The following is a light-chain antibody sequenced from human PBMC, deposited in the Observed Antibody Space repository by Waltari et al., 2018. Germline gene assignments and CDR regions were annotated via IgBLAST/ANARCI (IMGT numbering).Light chain of an antibody. J-gene: IGKJ4*01. CDR2: AAS. Sequence: AIRMTQSPSSLSASTADRVTITCRARQGISSYLAWYQQKPGKAPKLLIYAASTLQSGVPSRFSGSGSGTDFTLTISCLQSEDFATYYCQQYYSYPPLTFGGGTKVEIK. CDR3: QQYYSYPPLT. CDR1: QGISSY. V-gene: IGKV1-8*01.